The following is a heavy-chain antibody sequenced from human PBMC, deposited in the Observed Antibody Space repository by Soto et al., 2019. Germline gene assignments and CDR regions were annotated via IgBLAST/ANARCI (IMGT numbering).Heavy chain of an antibody. CDR1: GGSISSGGYY. J-gene: IGHJ6*02. CDR3: ARDYSEREYRLPTYYGMDV. V-gene: IGHV4-31*03. D-gene: IGHD2-2*01. Sequence: SETLSLTCTVSGGSISSGGYYWSWIRQHPGKGLEWIGYIYYSGSTYYNPSLKSRVTISVDTSKNQFSLKLSSVTAADTAVYYCARDYSEREYRLPTYYGMDVWGQGTTVTVSS. CDR2: IYYSGST.